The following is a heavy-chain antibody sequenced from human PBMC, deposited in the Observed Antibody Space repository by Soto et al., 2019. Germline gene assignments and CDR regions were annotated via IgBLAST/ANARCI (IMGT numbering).Heavy chain of an antibody. CDR3: ARAEEPCCSGGSCYYDAFDI. Sequence: ASVKVSCKASGYTFTGYYMHWVRQAPGQGLEWMGWINPNSGGTNYAQKFQGWVTMTRDTSISTAYMELSRLRSDDTAVYYCARAEEPCCSGGSCYYDAFDIWGQGTTVTVSS. D-gene: IGHD2-15*01. V-gene: IGHV1-2*04. CDR1: GYTFTGYY. J-gene: IGHJ3*02. CDR2: INPNSGGT.